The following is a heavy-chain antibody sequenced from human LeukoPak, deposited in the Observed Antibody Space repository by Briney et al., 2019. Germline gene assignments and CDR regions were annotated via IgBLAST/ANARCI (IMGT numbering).Heavy chain of an antibody. CDR2: IYYSGST. CDR3: ARVRYFRDAFDI. J-gene: IGHJ3*02. CDR1: GGSISSYY. Sequence: SETLSLTCTVSGGSISSYYWSWIRRPPGKGLEWIGYIYYSGSTNYNPSLKSRVTISVDTSKNQFSLKLSSVTAADTAVYYCARVRYFRDAFDIWGQGTMVTASS. D-gene: IGHD3-9*01. V-gene: IGHV4-59*01.